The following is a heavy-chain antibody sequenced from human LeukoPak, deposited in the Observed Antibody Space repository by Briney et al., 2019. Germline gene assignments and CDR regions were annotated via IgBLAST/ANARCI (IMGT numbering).Heavy chain of an antibody. J-gene: IGHJ6*03. CDR2: INKDGNKK. V-gene: IGHV3-7*01. CDR3: ARDDYNFWSGSYDYYYYYMDV. D-gene: IGHD3-3*01. Sequence: PGGSLRLSCAASGFTFSTYWMSWVRQAPGKGLEWVANINKDGNKKYYVDSVRGRFTISRDNAKKSLYLQMNSLKAEDTAVYYCARDDYNFWSGSYDYYYYYMDVWGKGTTVTVSS. CDR1: GFTFSTYW.